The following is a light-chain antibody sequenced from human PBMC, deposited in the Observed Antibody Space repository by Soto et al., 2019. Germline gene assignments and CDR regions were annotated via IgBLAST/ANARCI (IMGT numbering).Light chain of an antibody. J-gene: IGKJ1*01. Sequence: IQLTQSPSLLSASVGDSITITCRASHDISTYLGWYQQKPGKPPKVLIYGASNLQSGVPPRFSGSGSGTDFTLAISSLQPEDSATYYCLQDINHPWTFGQGTKVDIK. CDR3: LQDINHPWT. CDR1: HDISTY. V-gene: IGKV1-6*01. CDR2: GAS.